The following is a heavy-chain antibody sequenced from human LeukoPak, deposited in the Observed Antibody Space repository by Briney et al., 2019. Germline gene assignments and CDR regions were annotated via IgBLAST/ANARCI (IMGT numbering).Heavy chain of an antibody. CDR3: TRGTAVAGTVDCFDY. J-gene: IGHJ4*02. CDR2: IRSKAYGSTT. V-gene: IGHV3-49*04. D-gene: IGHD6-19*01. Sequence: PGGSLRLSCTASGFTFGDYAMSWVRQAPGKGREGVGFIRSKAYGSTTEYAAAVKGRFTIARDDSKSIAYLQMNSLKTEDTAVYYCTRGTAVAGTVDCFDYWGQGTLVTVSS. CDR1: GFTFGDYA.